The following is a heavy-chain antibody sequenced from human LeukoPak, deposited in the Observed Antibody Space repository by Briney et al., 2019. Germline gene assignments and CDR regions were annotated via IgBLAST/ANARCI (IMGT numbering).Heavy chain of an antibody. D-gene: IGHD6-19*01. CDR1: GFTFSSYA. V-gene: IGHV3-30*04. CDR3: ARSGIAVAGYFDY. CDR2: LSYDGGNK. J-gene: IGHJ4*02. Sequence: PGGSLRLSCAASGFTFSSYAMHWVRQAPGKGLEWVAVLSYDGGNKYYTDSVKGRFTISRDNSKNTLYLQMNSLRAEDTAVYYCARSGIAVAGYFDYWGQGTLVTVSS.